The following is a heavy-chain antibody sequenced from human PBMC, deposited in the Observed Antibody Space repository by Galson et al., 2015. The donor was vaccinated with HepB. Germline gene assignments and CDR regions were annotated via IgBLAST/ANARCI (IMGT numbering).Heavy chain of an antibody. Sequence: SLRLSCATSGFTFSDYSLNWVRQAPGKGLEWVSSISSSSSYIYYADSVKGRFTISRDNAKNSLYLQMNSLRAEDTAVYYCASFFTAAAGPYYYGMDVWGQGTTVTVSS. J-gene: IGHJ6*02. CDR2: ISSSSSYI. CDR3: ASFFTAAAGPYYYGMDV. CDR1: GFTFSDYS. V-gene: IGHV3-21*01. D-gene: IGHD6-13*01.